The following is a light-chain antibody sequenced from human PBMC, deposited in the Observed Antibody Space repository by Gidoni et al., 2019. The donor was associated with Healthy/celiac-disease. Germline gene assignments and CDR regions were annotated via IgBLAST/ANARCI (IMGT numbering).Light chain of an antibody. V-gene: IGKV3-11*01. Sequence: EIVLTQSPATLSLSPGERATLSCRASQSVSSYLAWYQQKPGQAPRLLIYDASNRATGIPARFSGSGSGTDFTLTISSLEPEDFAVYYCQQRRTPCTFGHGTKVDIK. J-gene: IGKJ3*01. CDR2: DAS. CDR3: QQRRTPCT. CDR1: QSVSSY.